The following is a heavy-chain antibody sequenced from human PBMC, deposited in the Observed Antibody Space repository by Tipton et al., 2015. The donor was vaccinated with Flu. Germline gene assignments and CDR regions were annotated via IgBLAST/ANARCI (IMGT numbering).Heavy chain of an antibody. CDR2: IFHTGSM. Sequence: LRLSCAVSGDSIRGPYYWGWVRQPPGKGLEWLGNIFHTGSMYYNPSLKSRLTLSVDRSKNQFSLKLTSVTAADTAVYFCARRDFSNYVSDPKNWFDPWGPGVLVSVSS. CDR3: ARRDFSNYVSDPKNWFDP. J-gene: IGHJ5*02. D-gene: IGHD4-11*01. V-gene: IGHV4-38-2*01. CDR1: GDSIRGPYY.